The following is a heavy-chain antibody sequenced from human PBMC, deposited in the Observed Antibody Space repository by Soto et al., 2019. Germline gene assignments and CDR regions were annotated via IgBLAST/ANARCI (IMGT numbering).Heavy chain of an antibody. J-gene: IGHJ5*02. V-gene: IGHV1-18*01. CDR2: ISAYNGNT. D-gene: IGHD6-13*01. CDR1: GYTFTSYG. CDR3: ARVSSGGWGGKGSSWYWFDP. Sequence: ASVKVSCKASGYTFTSYGISWVRQAPGQGLEWMGWISAYNGNTNYAQKLQGRVTMTTDTSTSTAYMELRSLRSDDTAVYYGARVSSGGWGGKGSSWYWFDPWGQGTLVTVSS.